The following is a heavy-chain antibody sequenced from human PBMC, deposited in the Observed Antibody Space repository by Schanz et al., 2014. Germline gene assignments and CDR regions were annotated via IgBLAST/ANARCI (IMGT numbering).Heavy chain of an antibody. V-gene: IGHV7-4-1*02. Sequence: QVQLVQSGSEVKKPGASVKVSCTASGYTFAMYDMNWVRQAPGQGLEWMGWINPTTGNPGYAQGFTGRFVFSFDTSVSTAYLQISGLKAEDTAVYYCARARYGLDVWGQGTTVTVSS. CDR3: ARARYGLDV. J-gene: IGHJ6*02. CDR2: INPTTGNP. CDR1: GYTFAMYD.